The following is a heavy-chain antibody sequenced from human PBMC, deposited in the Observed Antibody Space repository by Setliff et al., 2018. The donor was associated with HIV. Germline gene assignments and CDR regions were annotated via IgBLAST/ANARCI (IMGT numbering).Heavy chain of an antibody. Sequence: ASVKVSCKASGYTFTSYYMHWVRQAPGQRLEWMGWISAYNGNTHYAQRLQGRVTMTTDTSTRTAYMELRSLRSDDTAVYYCARQFLDWSNDHYSRYYMDVWGKGTTVTVSS. J-gene: IGHJ6*03. CDR3: ARQFLDWSNDHYSRYYMDV. V-gene: IGHV1-18*04. CDR2: ISAYNGNT. CDR1: GYTFTSYY. D-gene: IGHD3-3*01.